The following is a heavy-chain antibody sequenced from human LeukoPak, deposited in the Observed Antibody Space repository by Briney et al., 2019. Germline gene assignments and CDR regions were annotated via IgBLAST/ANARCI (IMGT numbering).Heavy chain of an antibody. J-gene: IGHJ4*02. CDR1: GFTFSSYW. D-gene: IGHD2-21*01. Sequence: GGSLRLSCAASGFTFSSYWMTWVRQAPGKGLEWVANINQNGSTKYYVDSVKGRFTISRDNAKNSLYLQMNSLRAEDRAVYDCARDCGGDDDFWGQGTLVTVS. CDR2: INQNGSTK. V-gene: IGHV3-7*01. CDR3: ARDCGGDDDF.